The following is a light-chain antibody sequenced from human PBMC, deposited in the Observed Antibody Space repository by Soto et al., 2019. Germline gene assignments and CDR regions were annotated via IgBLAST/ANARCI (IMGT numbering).Light chain of an antibody. CDR3: QQYGSSSYT. V-gene: IGKV3-20*01. J-gene: IGKJ2*01. CDR2: DVS. CDR1: QNISNY. Sequence: IVLTQSPATLSLSPWKVATLSCRASQNISNYLIWYQQKPGQAPRLLIYDVSNRAAGIPDRFSGSGSGTDFTLTISRLEPEDFAVYYCQQYGSSSYTFGQGTKVDIK.